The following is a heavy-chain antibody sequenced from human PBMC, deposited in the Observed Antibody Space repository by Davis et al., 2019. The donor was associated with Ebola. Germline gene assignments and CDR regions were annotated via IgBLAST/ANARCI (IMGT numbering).Heavy chain of an antibody. J-gene: IGHJ4*02. CDR2: IKSKTDGGTT. CDR1: GFTFSNAW. V-gene: IGHV3-15*07. Sequence: GESLKISCAASGFTFSNAWMNWVRQAPGKGLEWVGRIKSKTDGGTTDYAAPVKGRFTISRDDSKNTAYLQMNSLKTEDTAVYYCTGPVGSYDSSGYWVYYWGQGTLVTVSS. D-gene: IGHD3-22*01. CDR3: TGPVGSYDSSGYWVYY.